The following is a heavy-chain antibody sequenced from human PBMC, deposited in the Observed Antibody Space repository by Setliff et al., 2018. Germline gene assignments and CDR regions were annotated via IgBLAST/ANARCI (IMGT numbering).Heavy chain of an antibody. J-gene: IGHJ2*01. CDR1: GESFSNNY. D-gene: IGHD3-22*01. CDR3: ARAVDSSGYFPYWYFDL. CDR2: SNHGGST. V-gene: IGHV4-34*01. Sequence: SETLSLTCSVYGESFSNNYWSWIRQTPGKGLEWIGESNHGGSTSYHPSLKSRLTMSVDTSKNQFSLNLTSVTAADTAVYFCARAVDSSGYFPYWYFDLWGRGALVTVSS.